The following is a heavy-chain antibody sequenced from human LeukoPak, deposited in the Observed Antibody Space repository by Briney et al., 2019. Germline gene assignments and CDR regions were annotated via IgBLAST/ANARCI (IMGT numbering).Heavy chain of an antibody. CDR1: GGTFNNYA. J-gene: IGHJ4*02. Sequence: SVKVSCKTSGGTFNNYAISWVGQAPGQGLEWMGRVVPMFGIRNYPQTFRGRVNITADKATNTVYMELRSLRAEDTAIYYCATEPSRSYSFDHLDFWGLGTPVTVSS. CDR2: VVPMFGIR. V-gene: IGHV1-69*04. D-gene: IGHD5-12*01. CDR3: ATEPSRSYSFDHLDF.